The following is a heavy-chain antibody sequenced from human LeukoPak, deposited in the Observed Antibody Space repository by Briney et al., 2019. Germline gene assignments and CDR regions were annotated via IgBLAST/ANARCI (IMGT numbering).Heavy chain of an antibody. D-gene: IGHD6-6*01. Sequence: PSETLSRTCTVSGGSISSGGYYWSWIRQPPGKGLEWIGYIYHSGSTYYNPSLKSRVTISVDRSKNQFSLKLSSVTAADTAVYYCARGEWQLDRWGAFDIWGQGAMVTVSS. J-gene: IGHJ3*02. CDR2: IYHSGST. CDR3: ARGEWQLDRWGAFDI. CDR1: GGSISSGGYY. V-gene: IGHV4-30-2*01.